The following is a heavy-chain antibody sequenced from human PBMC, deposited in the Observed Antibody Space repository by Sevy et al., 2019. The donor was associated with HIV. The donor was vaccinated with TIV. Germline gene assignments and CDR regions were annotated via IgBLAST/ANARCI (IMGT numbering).Heavy chain of an antibody. Sequence: GGSLRLSCPGTEFTFRTFWWNWVRQAPGKGLEWVAAIKQDGSDKYYVDSVKGRFTISRDNANTTLYLQMINLRADDTAVYYCARGRSLECSRGPGTLVTVSS. D-gene: IGHD3-3*01. CDR3: ARGRSLECS. J-gene: IGHJ4*02. CDR2: IKQDGSDK. CDR1: EFTFRTFW. V-gene: IGHV3-7*01.